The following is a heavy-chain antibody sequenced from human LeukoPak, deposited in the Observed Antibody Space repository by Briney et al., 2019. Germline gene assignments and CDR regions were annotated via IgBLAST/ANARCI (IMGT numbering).Heavy chain of an antibody. J-gene: IGHJ4*02. V-gene: IGHV4-34*01. CDR2: INHSGST. CDR1: GGSFSGYY. CDR3: ARGWLPRGGIFDY. Sequence: SETLSLTCAVYGGSFSGYYWSWIRQPPGKGLEWIGEINHSGSTNYNPSIKSRVTISVDTSKNQFSLKLSSVTAADTAVYYCARGWLPRGGIFDYWGQGTLVTVSS. D-gene: IGHD5-12*01.